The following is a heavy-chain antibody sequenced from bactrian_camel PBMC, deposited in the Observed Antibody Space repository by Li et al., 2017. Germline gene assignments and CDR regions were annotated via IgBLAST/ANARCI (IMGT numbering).Heavy chain of an antibody. V-gene: IGHV3S1*01. D-gene: IGHD4*01. Sequence: HVQLVESGGGSVQAGGSLRLSCTTSGYTYGSGPMSWFRQAPGKEREGVATIYTADRKAYYSDSVKGRFTISKDNAKNTLYLLMNSQKSEDTALYYCKAVAFGAQWCDGGWGQGTQVTVS. CDR3: KAVAFGAQWCDGG. CDR1: GYTYGSGP. J-gene: IGHJ4*01. CDR2: IYTADRKA.